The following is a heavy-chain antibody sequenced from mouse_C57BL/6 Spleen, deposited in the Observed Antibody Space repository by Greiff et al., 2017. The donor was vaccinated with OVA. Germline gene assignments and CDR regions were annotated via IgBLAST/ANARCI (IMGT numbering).Heavy chain of an antibody. V-gene: IGHV1-61*01. D-gene: IGHD1-1*01. Sequence: QVQLQQPGAELVRPGSSVKLSCKASGYTFTSYWMDWVKQRPGQGLEWIGNIYPSDSETHYNQKFKDKATLTVDTSSSTAYMQLSSLTSEDSAVCDCTRHGSSYAMDYWGQGTSVTVSA. CDR1: GYTFTSYW. J-gene: IGHJ4*01. CDR2: IYPSDSET. CDR3: TRHGSSYAMDY.